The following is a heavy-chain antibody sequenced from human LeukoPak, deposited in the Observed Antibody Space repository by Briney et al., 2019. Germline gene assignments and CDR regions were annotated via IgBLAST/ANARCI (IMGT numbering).Heavy chain of an antibody. CDR1: GGSTSSSSYY. D-gene: IGHD2-21*02. CDR2: IYYSGST. Sequence: PSETLSLICNVSGGSTSSSSYYWGGIRQPPEKGLEWIGSIYYSGSTYYNPSLKSRATISVDTSKNQFSLRLSSVTGADTDVYYCARPYYGGDCYSGYWFDPWGQGTLVTVSS. CDR3: ARPYYGGDCYSGYWFDP. J-gene: IGHJ5*02. V-gene: IGHV4-39*07.